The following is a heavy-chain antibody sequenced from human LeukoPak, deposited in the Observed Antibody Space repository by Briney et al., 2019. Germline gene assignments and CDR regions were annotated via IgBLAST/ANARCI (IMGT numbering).Heavy chain of an antibody. Sequence: PSETLSLTCTVSGYSISSGYYWGWIRQPPGKGLEWIGSIYHSGSTYYNPSLKSRVTISVDTSKNQFSLKLSSATAADTAVYYCAAESGSYYYYYMDVWGKGTTVTVSS. CDR1: GYSISSGYY. J-gene: IGHJ6*03. D-gene: IGHD1-26*01. V-gene: IGHV4-38-2*02. CDR2: IYHSGST. CDR3: AAESGSYYYYYMDV.